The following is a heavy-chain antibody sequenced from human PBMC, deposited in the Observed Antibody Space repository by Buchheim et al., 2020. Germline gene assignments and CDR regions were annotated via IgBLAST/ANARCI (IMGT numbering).Heavy chain of an antibody. Sequence: QVQLQESGPGLVKPSQTLSLTCTVSGGSINNGDYYWTWLRPPAGKGLEWIGRIDTSGITTYNPSLISRVTISQDTSKKQFSLRLSCVTAADTAVYYCARGAAVAGTPIDWGQGTL. D-gene: IGHD6-19*01. CDR3: ARGAAVAGTPID. CDR2: IDTSGIT. J-gene: IGHJ4*02. V-gene: IGHV4-61*02. CDR1: GGSINNGDYY.